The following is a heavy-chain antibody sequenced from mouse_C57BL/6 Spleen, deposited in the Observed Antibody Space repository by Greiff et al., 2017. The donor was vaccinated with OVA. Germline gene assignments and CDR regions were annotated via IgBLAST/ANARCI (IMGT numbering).Heavy chain of an antibody. CDR1: GFSFTSYG. Sequence: VQLQQSGPGLVQPSQSLSITCTASGFSFTSYGVHWVRQSPGKGLEWLGVICRGGSTDYNAAFMSRLSNTKDNSKSQVFFKMNSLQADDTATCYCAKNTYGNSFAYWGQGTLVTVSA. CDR2: ICRGGST. V-gene: IGHV2-5*01. J-gene: IGHJ3*01. CDR3: AKNTYGNSFAY. D-gene: IGHD2-1*01.